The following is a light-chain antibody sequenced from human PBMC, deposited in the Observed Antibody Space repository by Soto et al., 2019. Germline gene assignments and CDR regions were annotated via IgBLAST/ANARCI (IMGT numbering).Light chain of an antibody. CDR3: QQYDNWPPLT. V-gene: IGKV3-15*01. J-gene: IGKJ4*01. CDR1: QSVSSN. CDR2: GAS. Sequence: EIVMTQSPATLSLSPGERATLSCRASQSVSSNLAWYQQKPGQAPRLLIYGASTRATGVPARFSGSGSGTEFTLTISTLQSEDFAVYYWQQYDNWPPLTFGGGTKVDIK.